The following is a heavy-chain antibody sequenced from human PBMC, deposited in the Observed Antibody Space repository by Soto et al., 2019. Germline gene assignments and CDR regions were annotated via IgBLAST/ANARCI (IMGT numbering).Heavy chain of an antibody. J-gene: IGHJ4*02. CDR1: GYTFTNSG. CDR2: INTDNGNT. Sequence: ASVKVSCKASGYTFTNSGIIWVRQAPGQGLEWLGWINTDNGNTNYAQHLQGRVTLTTDTSTSTAYMDLRSLRSDDTAVYYCARDPPPPDYWGQGTLVTVSS. V-gene: IGHV1-18*01. CDR3: ARDPPPPDY.